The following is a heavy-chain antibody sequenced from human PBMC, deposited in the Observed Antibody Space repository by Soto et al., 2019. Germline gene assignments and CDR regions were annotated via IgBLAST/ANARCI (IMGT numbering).Heavy chain of an antibody. J-gene: IGHJ6*02. Sequence: PSETLSLTCTVSGGSISSHYWSWIRQPPGQGLEWIGYIYYSGSTYYNPSLGGRVSISVDTSKNQFSLKLKPVTAADTAVFYCGLINYVYKIQGRFTITADESTSTAYMELSSLRSEVTAVYYCARDSLLFNILTGYYRDYYYYGMDVWGQGTTVTVSS. V-gene: IGHV4-59*04. CDR2: IYYSGST. CDR3: GLINYVYKIQGRFTITADESTSTAYMELSSLRSEVTAVYYCARDSLLFNILTGYYRDYYYYGMDV. CDR1: GGSISSHY. D-gene: IGHD3-10*01.